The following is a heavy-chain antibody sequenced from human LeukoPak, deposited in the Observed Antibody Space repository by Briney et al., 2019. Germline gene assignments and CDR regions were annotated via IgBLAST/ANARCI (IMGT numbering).Heavy chain of an antibody. CDR2: INPNSGGT. CDR3: ARVEGGTYDAFDI. CDR1: GYTFTGYY. D-gene: IGHD1-1*01. Sequence: ASVKVSCKASGYTFTGYYMRWVRQAPGQGLEWMGWINPNSGGTNYAQKFQGRVTMTRDTSISTAYMELSRLRSDDTAVYYCARVEGGTYDAFDIWGQGTMVTVSS. V-gene: IGHV1-2*02. J-gene: IGHJ3*02.